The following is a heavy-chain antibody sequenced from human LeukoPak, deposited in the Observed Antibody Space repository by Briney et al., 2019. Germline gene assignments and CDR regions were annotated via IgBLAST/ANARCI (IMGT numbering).Heavy chain of an antibody. Sequence: GGSLRLSCAASGFTVSSNYMSWVRQAPGKGLEWVSVIYSGGSTYYADSVKGRFTISRDNSKNTLYVQMNSLRAEDTAVYYCARVPGYYDSSGYYSSGYFDLWGRGTLVTVSS. CDR2: IYSGGST. D-gene: IGHD3-22*01. J-gene: IGHJ2*01. CDR1: GFTVSSNY. V-gene: IGHV3-53*01. CDR3: ARVPGYYDSSGYYSSGYFDL.